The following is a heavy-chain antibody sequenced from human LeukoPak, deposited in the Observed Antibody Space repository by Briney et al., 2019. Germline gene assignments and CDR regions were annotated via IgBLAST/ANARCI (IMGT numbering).Heavy chain of an antibody. CDR1: GFTFSSYS. Sequence: PGGSLRLSCAASGFTFSSYSMNWVRQAPGKGLEWVSSISSSSSYIYYADSVKGRFTISRDNAKNSLYLQMNSLRAEDTAVYYCARGGLGYCSGGSCVGVNYFDYWGQGTLVTVSS. V-gene: IGHV3-21*01. CDR3: ARGGLGYCSGGSCVGVNYFDY. CDR2: ISSSSSYI. D-gene: IGHD2-15*01. J-gene: IGHJ4*02.